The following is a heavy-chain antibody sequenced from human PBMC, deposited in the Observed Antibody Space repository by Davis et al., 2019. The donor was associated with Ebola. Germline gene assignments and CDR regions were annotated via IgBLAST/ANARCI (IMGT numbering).Heavy chain of an antibody. Sequence: ASVKVSCKASGYTFTSYGISWVRQAPGQGLEWMGWISAYNGNTNYAQKLQGRVTMTTDTSTSTAYMELRSLRSDDTAVYYCARGPKYYYDSSGYFPPPFDYWGQGTLVTVSS. D-gene: IGHD3-22*01. CDR1: GYTFTSYG. J-gene: IGHJ4*02. CDR3: ARGPKYYYDSSGYFPPPFDY. CDR2: ISAYNGNT. V-gene: IGHV1-18*01.